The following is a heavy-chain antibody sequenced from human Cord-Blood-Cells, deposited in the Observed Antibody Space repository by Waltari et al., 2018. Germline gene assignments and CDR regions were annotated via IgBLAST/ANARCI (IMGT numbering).Heavy chain of an antibody. D-gene: IGHD2-15*01. CDR3: ARGPRLRAFDI. CDR1: GGSFSGYY. V-gene: IGHV4-34*01. CDR2: IHHSGST. Sequence: QVQLQQWGAGLLKPSETLSLTCAVYGGSFSGYYWSWIRQPPGKGLGWIGEIHHSGSTNYNPSVKIRVTIAVDTSKNQFSLKISSVTAADTAGYYCARGPRLRAFDIWGQGTRVTVSS. J-gene: IGHJ3*02.